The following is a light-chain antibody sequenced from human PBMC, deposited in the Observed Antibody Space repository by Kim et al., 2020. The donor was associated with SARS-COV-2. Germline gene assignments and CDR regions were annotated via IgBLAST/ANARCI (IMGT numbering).Light chain of an antibody. CDR1: SGRSSYI. CDR3: ETWVINTRV. J-gene: IGLJ3*02. Sequence: QPVLTQSSSASASLGSSVKLTCTLSSGRSSYIIAWHQQQPGKAPRYLMKLEGSGNYNKGSGVPDRFSGSSSGADRHLTISNLQSEDEADYYCETWVINTRVFGGGTQLTVL. V-gene: IGLV4-60*03. CDR2: LEGSGNY.